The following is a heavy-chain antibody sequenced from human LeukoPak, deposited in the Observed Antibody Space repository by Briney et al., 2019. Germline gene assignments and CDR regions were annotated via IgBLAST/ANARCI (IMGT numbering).Heavy chain of an antibody. CDR3: ARGHYYGSGIDY. Sequence: SETLSLTCTVSGGSFSSGSYYWSWIRQPPGKGLEWIGYIYYSGSTNYNPSLKSRVTISVDTSKNQFSLKLSSVTAADTAVYYCARGHYYGSGIDYWGQGTLVTVSS. CDR2: IYYSGST. V-gene: IGHV4-61*01. CDR1: GGSFSSGSYY. D-gene: IGHD3-10*01. J-gene: IGHJ4*02.